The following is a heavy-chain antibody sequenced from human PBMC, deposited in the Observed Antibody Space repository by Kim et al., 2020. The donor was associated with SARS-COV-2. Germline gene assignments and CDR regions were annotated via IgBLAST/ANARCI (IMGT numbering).Heavy chain of an antibody. Sequence: ASVKVSCKASGYTFAYYAMNWVRQAPGQGLEWMGWINTNTGSPTYARAFTGRFVFSSDTSVSTAYLQISSLKAEDTARYYCALIGYDGDDAPTDDYWGQGTLVTVSS. D-gene: IGHD5-12*01. J-gene: IGHJ4*02. CDR3: ALIGYDGDDAPTDDY. CDR1: GYTFAYYA. V-gene: IGHV7-4-1*02. CDR2: INTNTGSP.